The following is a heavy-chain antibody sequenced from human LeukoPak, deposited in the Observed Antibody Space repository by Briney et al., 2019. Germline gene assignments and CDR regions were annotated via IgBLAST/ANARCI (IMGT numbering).Heavy chain of an antibody. CDR1: GFTFSSYG. CDR2: ISGSGGST. V-gene: IGHV3-23*01. J-gene: IGHJ4*02. Sequence: GGSLRLSCAASGFTFSSYGMSWVRQAPGKGLEWVSVISGSGGSTYYADSVKGRLTISRDNSKNTLYLQMNSLRAEDTAVYYCAKDSIITIFGVVKDAFDYWGQGTLVTVSS. CDR3: AKDSIITIFGVVKDAFDY. D-gene: IGHD3-3*01.